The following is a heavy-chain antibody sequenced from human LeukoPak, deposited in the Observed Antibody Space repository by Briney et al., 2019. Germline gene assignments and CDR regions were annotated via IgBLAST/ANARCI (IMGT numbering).Heavy chain of an antibody. Sequence: GGSLRLSCEASGFTFSNYWMTWVRQAPGKGLEWVANIKQDGSDENYVDSVKGRFTISRDNGKNSLYLQMNSLRAEDTAVYYCARGGSDSDYWGEGTLVTVSS. CDR1: GFTFSNYW. V-gene: IGHV3-7*04. D-gene: IGHD6-6*01. CDR3: ARGGSDSDY. J-gene: IGHJ4*02. CDR2: IKQDGSDE.